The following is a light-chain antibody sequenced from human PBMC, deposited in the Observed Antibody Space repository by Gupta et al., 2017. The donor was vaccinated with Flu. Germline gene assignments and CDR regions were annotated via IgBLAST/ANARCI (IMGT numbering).Light chain of an antibody. J-gene: IGKJ4*01. CDR1: QDISNY. CDR2: AAS. CDR3: QQVDSLPIT. Sequence: DIQMTQSPSSLSASVGDRVTITCQASQDISNYLNWYQLKPGKAPKLLIYAASNLEIGVPSRFSGSGSGTDFTFTISSRQPEDVAAYYCQQVDSLPITFGRGTKVEIK. V-gene: IGKV1-33*01.